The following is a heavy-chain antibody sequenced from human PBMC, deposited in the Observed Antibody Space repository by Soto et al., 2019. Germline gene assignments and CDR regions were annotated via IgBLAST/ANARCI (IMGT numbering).Heavy chain of an antibody. CDR1: GFLFTDYG. CDR3: ARDWATTVVTSPYY. V-gene: IGHV3-30*02. CDR2: IKDDGDKS. D-gene: IGHD4-17*01. J-gene: IGHJ4*02. Sequence: AGSLRLSSITSGFLFTDYGMHWVRQVPGKGLEWVAFIKDDGDKSYEGPDIDYRDSVKGRFTISRDSSKNTLYLQMNSLRAEDTAVYYCARDWATTVVTSPYYWGQGT.